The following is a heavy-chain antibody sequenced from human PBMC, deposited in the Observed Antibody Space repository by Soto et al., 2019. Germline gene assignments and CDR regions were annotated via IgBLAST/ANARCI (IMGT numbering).Heavy chain of an antibody. V-gene: IGHV3-30*18. Sequence: GGSLRLSCAAYGFTFSSYGMHWVRQAPGKGLEWVAVISYDGSNKYYADSVKGRFTISRDKSKNTLYLQMNSLRAEDTAVYYCAKGGYYDSSGYSEREYYFDYWGQGTLVTVSS. CDR1: GFTFSSYG. D-gene: IGHD3-22*01. CDR3: AKGGYYDSSGYSEREYYFDY. CDR2: ISYDGSNK. J-gene: IGHJ4*02.